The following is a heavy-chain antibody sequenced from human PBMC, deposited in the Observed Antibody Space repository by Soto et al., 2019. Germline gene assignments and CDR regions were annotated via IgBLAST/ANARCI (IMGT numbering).Heavy chain of an antibody. J-gene: IGHJ3*02. CDR2: IYPRDSDT. D-gene: IGHD3-3*01. CDR1: GFSFTSYW. V-gene: IGHV5-51*01. CDR3: ARTGVADAFEI. Sequence: PGESLKLSCKASGFSFTSYWIGWVRQVPGKGLECMGIIYPRDSDTRYNPSFQGQVTISVDESINTAYLQWSSLKTSDTAMYYRARTGVADAFEIWGQGTMVTVSS.